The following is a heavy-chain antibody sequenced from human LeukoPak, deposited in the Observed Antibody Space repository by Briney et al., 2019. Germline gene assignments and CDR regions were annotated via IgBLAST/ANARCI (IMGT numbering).Heavy chain of an antibody. CDR3: ARYTSMVAFHAHGFDI. J-gene: IGHJ3*02. Sequence: SETLSLTCTVSGGSISSYYWSWIRQPPGKGLEWIGYIHYSGSTNYNPSLKSRVTISVDTSKNQFSLRVMSVTAGDTAVYYCARYTSMVAFHAHGFDIWGRGTMVTVS. CDR2: IHYSGST. CDR1: GGSISSYY. V-gene: IGHV4-59*01. D-gene: IGHD5-18*01.